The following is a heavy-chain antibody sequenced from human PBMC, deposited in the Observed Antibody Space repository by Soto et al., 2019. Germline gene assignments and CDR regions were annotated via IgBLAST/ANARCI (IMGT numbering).Heavy chain of an antibody. CDR1: GGSISSGGYY. CDR3: ARVVFGGAYGSGSYRHYYGMDV. CDR2: IYYSGST. V-gene: IGHV4-31*03. Sequence: PSETLSLTCTVSGGSISSGGYYWSWIRQHPGKGLEWIGYIYYSGSTYYNPSLKSRVTISVDTSKNQFSLKLSSVTAADTAAYYCARVVFGGAYGSGSYRHYYGMDVWGQGTTVTVSS. D-gene: IGHD3-10*01. J-gene: IGHJ6*02.